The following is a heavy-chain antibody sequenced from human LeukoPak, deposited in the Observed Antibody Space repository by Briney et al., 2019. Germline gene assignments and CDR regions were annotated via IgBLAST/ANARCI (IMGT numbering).Heavy chain of an antibody. CDR2: ISDSGGTI. J-gene: IGHJ4*02. CDR1: GLTFRSYA. CDR3: AKDWPFGVVSLFDY. D-gene: IGHD3-3*01. Sequence: GGSLRLSCAASGLTFRSYAMSWVRQAPGKGLEWVSGISDSGGTIYYADSVKGRFTISRDNSKNTLYLQMNRLRAEDTAVYYCAKDWPFGVVSLFDYWGQGTLVTVSP. V-gene: IGHV3-23*01.